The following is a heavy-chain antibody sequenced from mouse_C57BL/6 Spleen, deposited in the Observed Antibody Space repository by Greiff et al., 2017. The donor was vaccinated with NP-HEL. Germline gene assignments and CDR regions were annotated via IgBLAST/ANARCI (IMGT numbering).Heavy chain of an antibody. Sequence: QVQLQQPGAELVRPGSSVKLSCKASGYTFTSYWMHWVKQRPIQGLEWIGNIDPSDSETHYNQKFKDKATLTVDKSSSTAYMQLSSLTSEDSAVYYCAREDFAAVVYFDYWGQDTTLTVSS. CDR1: GYTFTSYW. J-gene: IGHJ2*01. D-gene: IGHD1-1*01. CDR2: IDPSDSET. CDR3: AREDFAAVVYFDY. V-gene: IGHV1-52*01.